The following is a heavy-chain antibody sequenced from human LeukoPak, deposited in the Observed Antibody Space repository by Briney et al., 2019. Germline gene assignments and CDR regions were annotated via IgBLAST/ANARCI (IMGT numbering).Heavy chain of an antibody. CDR1: AYTFTCYY. J-gene: IGHJ4*02. CDR3: ARDMGAGAGGH. Sequence: ASVKLSCKASAYTFTCYYMHWVRQAPGQGLEWMGRINPNSGGTNYAQKFQGRVTMTRDTSISTAYMELGRLRSDDTAVYYCARDMGAGAGGHWGQGTLVTVSS. V-gene: IGHV1-2*06. CDR2: INPNSGGT. D-gene: IGHD1-26*01.